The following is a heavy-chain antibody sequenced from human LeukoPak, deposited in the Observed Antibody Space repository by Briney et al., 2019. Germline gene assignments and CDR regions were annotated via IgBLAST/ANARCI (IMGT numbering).Heavy chain of an antibody. D-gene: IGHD2-2*01. CDR1: GGSISSYY. V-gene: IGHV4-59*08. CDR2: IYYSGST. Sequence: SETLSLTCTVSGGSISSYYWSWIRQPPGKGLEWIGYIYYSGSTNYNPSLKSRVTISADTSKNQFSLKLSSVTAADTAVYYRARRGCSSTSCYGFTFDYWGQGTLVTVSS. CDR3: ARRGCSSTSCYGFTFDY. J-gene: IGHJ4*02.